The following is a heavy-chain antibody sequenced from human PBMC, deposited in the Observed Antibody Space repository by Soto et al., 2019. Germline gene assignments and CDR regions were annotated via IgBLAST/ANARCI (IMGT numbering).Heavy chain of an antibody. V-gene: IGHV4-34*01. CDR3: ATRITVFGLLIPPFDP. D-gene: IGHD3-3*01. CDR2: INHTGGT. J-gene: IGHJ5*02. CDR1: GGAGNDYY. Sequence: SETLALTCADYGGAGNDYYWNWIRQPPGKGLEWIGEINHTGGTHYKPSLKSRVTMSVDTSKNQFSLRLSSVTAADTAIYYCATRITVFGLLIPPFDPWGQGTPVNV.